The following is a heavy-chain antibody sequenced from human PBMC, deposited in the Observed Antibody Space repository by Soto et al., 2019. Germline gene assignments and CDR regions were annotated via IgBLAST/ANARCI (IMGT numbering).Heavy chain of an antibody. J-gene: IGHJ6*02. V-gene: IGHV3-23*01. CDR1: GFTFSSYA. CDR3: AKNGRGSYYYYGMDV. D-gene: IGHD2-8*01. CDR2: ISGSGGST. Sequence: EVQLLESGGGLVQPGGSLRLSCAASGFTFSSYAMSWVRQAPGKGLEWVSAISGSGGSTYYADSVKGRFTISRDNSKNTLYLQMNSLRAGDTAVYYCAKNGRGSYYYYGMDVWGQGTTVTVSS.